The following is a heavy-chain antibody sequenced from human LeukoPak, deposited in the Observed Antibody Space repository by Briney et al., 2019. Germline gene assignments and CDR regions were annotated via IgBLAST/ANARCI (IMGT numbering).Heavy chain of an antibody. D-gene: IGHD3-3*01. J-gene: IGHJ4*02. CDR1: GFTFDDYG. CDR3: TRGVATYDFWNGYV. V-gene: IGHV3-20*04. CDR2: INWNGGST. Sequence: GGSLRLSCAASGFTFDDYGMSWVRHAPGKGLEWVSGINWNGGSTGYADSVKGRFTISRDNAKNSLYLQMNSLRVEDTAVYYCTRGVATYDFWNGYVWGQGTLVTVSS.